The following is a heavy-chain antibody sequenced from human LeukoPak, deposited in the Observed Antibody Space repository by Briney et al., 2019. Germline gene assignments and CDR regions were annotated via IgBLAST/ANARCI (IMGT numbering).Heavy chain of an antibody. CDR1: KGSISSYY. Sequence: SETLSLTCTVSKGSISSYYWSWIRQPAGKGLEWIGRVYTSGSTNYNPSLKSRVTMSVDTSKNQFSLNLISVTAADTAVYYCARALVPAAPNFAFDYWGQGTLVTVSS. J-gene: IGHJ4*02. D-gene: IGHD2-2*01. CDR3: ARALVPAAPNFAFDY. CDR2: VYTSGST. V-gene: IGHV4-4*07.